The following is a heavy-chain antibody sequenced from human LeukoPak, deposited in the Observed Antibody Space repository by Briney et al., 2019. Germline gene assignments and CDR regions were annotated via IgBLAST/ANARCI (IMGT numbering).Heavy chain of an antibody. CDR3: ATGGSYSSSSVDY. Sequence: ASVKASCKASGYTFTGYYMHWVRQAPGQGLEWMGWINPNSGGTNYAQKFQGRVTMTRDTSISTAYMELSRLRSEDTAVYYCATGGSYSSSSVDYWGQGTLVTVSS. D-gene: IGHD6-6*01. V-gene: IGHV1-2*02. J-gene: IGHJ4*02. CDR2: INPNSGGT. CDR1: GYTFTGYY.